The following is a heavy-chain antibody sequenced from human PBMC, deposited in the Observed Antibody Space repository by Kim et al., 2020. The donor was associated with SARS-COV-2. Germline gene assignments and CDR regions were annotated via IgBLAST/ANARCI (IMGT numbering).Heavy chain of an antibody. J-gene: IGHJ4*02. V-gene: IGHV3-74*01. D-gene: IGHD6-13*01. Sequence: YAASVKGRCTISRDNAKNTLYRQMNSLRAEDTAVYYCARRIATAGIYYFDYWGQGTLVTVSS. CDR3: ARRIATAGIYYFDY.